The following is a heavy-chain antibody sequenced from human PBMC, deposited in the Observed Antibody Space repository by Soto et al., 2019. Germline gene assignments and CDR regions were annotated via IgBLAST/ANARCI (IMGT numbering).Heavy chain of an antibody. Sequence: AGGSLRLSCAASSFTFSRYSMSWVRQAPGKGLEWVSSISGGGGTTYYADSVKGRFTISRDNSRNTLYLQMNSLRAEDTALYYCARVTGAARDWFDPWGQGTLVTVSS. J-gene: IGHJ5*02. D-gene: IGHD6-6*01. CDR1: SFTFSRYS. CDR3: ARVTGAARDWFDP. CDR2: ISGGGGTT. V-gene: IGHV3-23*01.